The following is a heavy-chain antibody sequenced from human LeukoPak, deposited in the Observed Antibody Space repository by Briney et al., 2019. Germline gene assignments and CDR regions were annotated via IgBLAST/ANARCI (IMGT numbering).Heavy chain of an antibody. Sequence: SETLSLTCTVSGASVSSNYWSWIRQPAGKGLEWIGRIQTSGSTNYNPSLKSRVTMSVDTSRNHFSLNLSSVTAADTAVYYCARENVATISARSLDYWGQGTLVTVSS. J-gene: IGHJ4*01. CDR1: GASVSSNY. CDR2: IQTSGST. D-gene: IGHD6-6*01. V-gene: IGHV4-4*07. CDR3: ARENVATISARSLDY.